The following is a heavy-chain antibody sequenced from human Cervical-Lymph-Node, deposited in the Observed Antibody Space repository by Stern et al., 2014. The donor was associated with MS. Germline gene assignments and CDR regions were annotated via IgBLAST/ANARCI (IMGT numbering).Heavy chain of an antibody. CDR2: IYYSGGT. V-gene: IGHV4-59*01. CDR1: GGSISSYY. D-gene: IGHD3-10*01. J-gene: IGHJ5*02. Sequence: QVQLVESGPGLVKPSETLCLTCTVSGGSISSYYWSWIRQPPGKGLEWIGYIYYSGGTNYKPSPKRRVTISVDTSKNQFSLKLSSVTAADTAVYYCARGVRGVPFDPWGQGTLVTVSS. CDR3: ARGVRGVPFDP.